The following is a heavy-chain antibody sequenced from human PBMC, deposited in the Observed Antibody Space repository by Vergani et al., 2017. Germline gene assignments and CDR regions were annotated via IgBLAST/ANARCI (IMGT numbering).Heavy chain of an antibody. CDR3: ARGHPVGSY. D-gene: IGHD1-26*01. CDR1: GLVFSDYT. V-gene: IGHV3-7*01. Sequence: EVQLVESGGDLAQPGGSLTLSCVAYGLVFSDYTMSWVRQAPGRGLEWVAAIKGDGSAKQYVESVKGRFTISRDNAKSSLYLQMNSLRVADTAVYYCARGHPVGSYWGQGTLVTVSS. CDR2: IKGDGSAK. J-gene: IGHJ4*02.